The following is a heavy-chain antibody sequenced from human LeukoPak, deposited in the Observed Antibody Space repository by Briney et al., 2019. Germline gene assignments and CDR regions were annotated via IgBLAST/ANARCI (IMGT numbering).Heavy chain of an antibody. CDR2: ISYDGSNK. CDR3: ANTISSSSGYYFDY. D-gene: IGHD6-6*01. J-gene: IGHJ4*02. V-gene: IGHV3-30*18. Sequence: GGSLRLSCAASGFTFSSYGMHWVRQAPGKGLEWVAVISYDGSNKYYADSVKGRFTISRDNSKNTLYLQMNSLRAEDTAVYYCANTISSSSGYYFDYWGQGTLVTVSS. CDR1: GFTFSSYG.